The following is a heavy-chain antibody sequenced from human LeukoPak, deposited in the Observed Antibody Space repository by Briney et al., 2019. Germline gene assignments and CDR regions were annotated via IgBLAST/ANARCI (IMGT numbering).Heavy chain of an antibody. D-gene: IGHD6-6*01. CDR1: GGTFSIYG. CDR3: ARLDEYSSSSRYYGMDV. V-gene: IGHV1-69*13. J-gene: IGHJ6*02. Sequence: SVKVSCKSSGGTFSIYGISWVRQAPGQGLEWMGGIIPIFGTANYAQKFQGRVTITADESTSTAYMELRSLRSEDTAVYYCARLDEYSSSSRYYGMDVWGQGTTVTVSS. CDR2: IIPIFGTA.